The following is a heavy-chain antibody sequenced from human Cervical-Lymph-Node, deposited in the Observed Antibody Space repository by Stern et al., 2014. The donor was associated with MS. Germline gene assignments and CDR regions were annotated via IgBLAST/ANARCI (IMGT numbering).Heavy chain of an antibody. CDR2: ISSDGSVQ. CDR1: GFMFNAFG. V-gene: IGHV3-30*18. Sequence: VQLVESGGGVVQPGRSLRLSCAASGFMFNAFGMHWVRQAPGKGLEWLAVISSDGSVQYYADSVEGRFTISRDNSRSTLYLQMNSLTGDDTALYYCAKDWPTAAGTGCDHWGHGTLVTVSS. D-gene: IGHD6-13*01. CDR3: AKDWPTAAGTGCDH. J-gene: IGHJ4*01.